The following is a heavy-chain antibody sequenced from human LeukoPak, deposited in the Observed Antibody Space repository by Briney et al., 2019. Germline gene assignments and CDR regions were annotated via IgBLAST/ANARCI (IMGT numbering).Heavy chain of an antibody. Sequence: SETLSLTCAVSGGSISGYYWSWIRQPPGKGLEWIGYISYSGSTDYHPSLKSRVTISIDTSRNQFSPKLSSVTAADTAVYYCARGQRGFPYWGQGTLVTVSS. D-gene: IGHD5-12*01. CDR1: GGSISGYY. CDR3: ARGQRGFPY. V-gene: IGHV4-59*01. CDR2: ISYSGST. J-gene: IGHJ4*02.